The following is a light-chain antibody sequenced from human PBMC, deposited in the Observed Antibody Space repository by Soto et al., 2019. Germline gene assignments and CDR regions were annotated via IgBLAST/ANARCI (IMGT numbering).Light chain of an antibody. Sequence: DIQMTQSPSSLSASVGDRVTITCRTSQSIATFINWYQQMPGKAPRLLIYDASSLESGVPSRFSGSGSGTEFTLTISSLQPDDFAAYYCQQYNSFPWTFGQGTKVDIK. CDR2: DAS. J-gene: IGKJ1*01. CDR3: QQYNSFPWT. CDR1: QSIATF. V-gene: IGKV1-5*01.